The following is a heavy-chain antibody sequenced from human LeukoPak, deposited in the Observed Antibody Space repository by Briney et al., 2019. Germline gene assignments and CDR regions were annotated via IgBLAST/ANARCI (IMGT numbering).Heavy chain of an antibody. J-gene: IGHJ4*02. V-gene: IGHV3-30-3*01. D-gene: IGHD1-26*01. CDR1: GFTFNTYV. CDR2: SSTTGALK. CDR3: ARDPVVGRPDYFDY. Sequence: PGGSLRLSCVASGFTFNTYVIHWVRQAPGKGLEWVAVSSTTGALKIYPDSVKGRFTISRDNSKNTLYLQMDSLRVEDTAMYYCARDPVVGRPDYFDYWGQGTLVTVSS.